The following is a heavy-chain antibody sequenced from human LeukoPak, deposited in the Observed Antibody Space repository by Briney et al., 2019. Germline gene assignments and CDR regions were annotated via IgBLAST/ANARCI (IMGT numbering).Heavy chain of an antibody. CDR3: ARLMSYYYDSSGYYRDY. J-gene: IGHJ4*02. CDR2: IYYSGST. V-gene: IGHV4-39*01. D-gene: IGHD3-22*01. Sequence: SETLSFTRTVSGGSISSSSSYWGWIRQPPGKGLEWIGSIYYSGSTYYNPSLKSRVTISVDTSKNQFSLKLSSVTAADTAVYYCARLMSYYYDSSGYYRDYWGQGTLVTVSS. CDR1: GGSISSSSSY.